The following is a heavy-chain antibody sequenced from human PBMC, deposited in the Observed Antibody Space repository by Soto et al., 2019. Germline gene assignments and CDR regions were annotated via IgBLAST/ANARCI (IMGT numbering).Heavy chain of an antibody. J-gene: IGHJ4*02. CDR1: GGSISSYY. D-gene: IGHD1-26*01. CDR2: IYYSGST. V-gene: IGHV4-59*01. Sequence: QVQLQESGPGLVKPSETLSLTCTVSGGSISSYYWSWIRQPPGKGLEWIGYIYYSGSTNYNPSLKRRVTISVDTSKNQFSLKLSSVTAADTAVYYCASRWGATLDYWGQGTLVTVSS. CDR3: ASRWGATLDY.